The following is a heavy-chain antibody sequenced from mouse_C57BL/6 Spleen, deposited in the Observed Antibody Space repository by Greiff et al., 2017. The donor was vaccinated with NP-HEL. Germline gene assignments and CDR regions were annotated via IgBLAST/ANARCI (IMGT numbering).Heavy chain of an antibody. D-gene: IGHD2-5*01. J-gene: IGHJ4*01. CDR3: SYSNYAMDY. Sequence: EVQLQQSGAELVRPGASVKLSCTASGFNIKDYYMHWVKQRPEQGLEWIGRIDPEDGDTEYAPKFLGKATMTADTSSNTAYLKLSSLTSEDTAVYYCSYSNYAMDYWGQGTTVTVSS. V-gene: IGHV14-1*01. CDR1: GFNIKDYY. CDR2: IDPEDGDT.